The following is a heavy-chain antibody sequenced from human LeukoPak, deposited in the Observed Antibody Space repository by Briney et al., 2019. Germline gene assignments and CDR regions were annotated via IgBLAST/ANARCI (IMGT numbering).Heavy chain of an antibody. CDR2: IKSETDGGTA. J-gene: IGHJ4*02. D-gene: IGHD6-19*01. CDR1: GFTFSDAW. V-gene: IGHV3-15*01. CDR3: TSSSAEEWLFDC. Sequence: GGSLRLSCVASGFTFSDAWMSWVRQAPGKGREWVGRIKSETDGGTADYAAPVKGRFTISRDDSKSTVSLQMNSLQSEDTAVYYCTSSSAEEWLFDCWGQGTLVTVSS.